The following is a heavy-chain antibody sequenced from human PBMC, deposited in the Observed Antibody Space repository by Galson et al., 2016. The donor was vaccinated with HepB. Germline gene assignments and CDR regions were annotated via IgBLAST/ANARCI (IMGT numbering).Heavy chain of an antibody. V-gene: IGHV3-33*01. D-gene: IGHD3-10*01. CDR2: IWYDGSNN. Sequence: SLRLSCAASGFTFSSYGMQWVRQAPGKGLEWVANIWYDGSNNYYADSVKGRFTTSRDNSKNTLYLQMNSLRAEDTAVYYCARDSGGGAFDIWGQGTMVTVSS. CDR1: GFTFSSYG. CDR3: ARDSGGGAFDI. J-gene: IGHJ3*02.